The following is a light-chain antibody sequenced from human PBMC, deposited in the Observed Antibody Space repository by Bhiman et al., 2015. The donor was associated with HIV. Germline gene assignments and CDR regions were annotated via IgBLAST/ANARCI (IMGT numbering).Light chain of an antibody. J-gene: IGLJ2*01. V-gene: IGLV2-8*01. CDR3: SSYAGSNNYVV. CDR2: EVS. Sequence: QSALTQPPSASGSPGQSVTISCTGTSSDVGGYNRVSWYQQPPGKAPKLMIYEVSKRPSGVPDRFSGSKSGNTASLTVSGLQAEDEADYYCSSYAGSNNYVVFGGGTKLTVL. CDR1: SSDVGGYNR.